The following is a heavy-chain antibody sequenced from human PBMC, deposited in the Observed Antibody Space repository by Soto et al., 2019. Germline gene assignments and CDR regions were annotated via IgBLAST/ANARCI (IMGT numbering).Heavy chain of an antibody. Sequence: GGSLRLSCAASGFTFSTYGMNWVRQAPGKGLEWVAVLWYDGSNENYADSVKGRFTISRDNSKNTLYLQMNSLRAEDTAVYYCARSSFECLLLFAFWGRGTQVTVSS. CDR1: GFTFSTYG. V-gene: IGHV3-33*01. CDR3: ARSSFECLLLFAF. J-gene: IGHJ4*02. CDR2: LWYDGSNE. D-gene: IGHD3-3*01.